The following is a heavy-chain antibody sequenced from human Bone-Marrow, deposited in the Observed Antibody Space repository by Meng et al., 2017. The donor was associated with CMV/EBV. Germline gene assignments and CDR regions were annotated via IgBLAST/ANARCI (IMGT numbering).Heavy chain of an antibody. CDR1: GFTFSSYG. D-gene: IGHD2-2*01. Sequence: GGSLRLSCAASGFTFSSYGMHWVRQAPGKGLEWVAFIRYDGSNKYYADSVKGRFTISRDNSKNTLYLQMNSLRAEDTAVYYCAKYCSSTSCHMEFDDWGQGTLVTVYS. V-gene: IGHV3-30*02. CDR2: IRYDGSNK. CDR3: AKYCSSTSCHMEFDD. J-gene: IGHJ4*02.